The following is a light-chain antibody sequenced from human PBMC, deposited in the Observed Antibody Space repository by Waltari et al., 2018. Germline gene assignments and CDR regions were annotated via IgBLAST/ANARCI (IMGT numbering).Light chain of an antibody. V-gene: IGLV2-23*01. CDR2: EGY. Sequence: QSALTSPASVSGSPGQSITISCTGNSPDVGSYNLVPWYQQHPGKAPKLFIYEGYKRPSGVSNRFSGSKSGDTASLTISGVQAEDEADYYCCSYANNRPRVFGGGTKLTVL. CDR3: CSYANNRPRV. CDR1: SPDVGSYNL. J-gene: IGLJ3*02.